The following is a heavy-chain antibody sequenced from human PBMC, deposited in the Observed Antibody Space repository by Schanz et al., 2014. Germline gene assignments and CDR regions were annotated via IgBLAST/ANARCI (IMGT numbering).Heavy chain of an antibody. CDR1: GFSVGNKY. V-gene: IGHV3-11*05. J-gene: IGHJ2*01. CDR3: ARNRGSGGQNWYFDL. D-gene: IGHD1-26*01. Sequence: VQLVESGGGLVQPGGSLRLSCAASGFSVGNKYMNWVRQAPGKGLEWISFINTGSNYINYADSVKGRFTISRDNTKNSLLLQLNSLRADDTAVYYCARNRGSGGQNWYFDLWGRGTLVTVSS. CDR2: INTGSNYI.